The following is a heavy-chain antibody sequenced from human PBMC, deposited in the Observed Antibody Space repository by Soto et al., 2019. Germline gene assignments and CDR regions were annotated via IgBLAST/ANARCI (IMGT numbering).Heavy chain of an antibody. CDR1: GFTLSTSG. Sequence: QVQLVESGGGVVQPGRSLRLSCAASGFTLSTSGMHWVRQAPGKGLEWVAFIWYDGGNKHYGESVKGRFIISRDNSKNTMDLQMNSLRDEDTAVYYCARDRGYSNWEFIMDVW. CDR3: ARDRGYSNWEFIMDV. CDR2: IWYDGGNK. V-gene: IGHV3-33*01. J-gene: IGHJ6*01. D-gene: IGHD7-27*01.